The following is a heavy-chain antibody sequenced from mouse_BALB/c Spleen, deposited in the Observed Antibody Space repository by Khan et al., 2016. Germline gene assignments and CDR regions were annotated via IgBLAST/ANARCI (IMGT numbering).Heavy chain of an antibody. CDR1: GYTFTNYG. CDR2: INTYTGEP. CDR3: ARGKYDGVAY. Sequence: QIQLVQSGPELKKPGETVKISCKASGYTFTNYGMNWVKQAPGKGLKWMGWINTYTGEPTYADDFKGRFAFSLDTSASTAYLQINHLKNEDTATYFCARGKYDGVAYWGQGTLVTVSA. D-gene: IGHD2-14*01. V-gene: IGHV9-3-1*01. J-gene: IGHJ3*01.